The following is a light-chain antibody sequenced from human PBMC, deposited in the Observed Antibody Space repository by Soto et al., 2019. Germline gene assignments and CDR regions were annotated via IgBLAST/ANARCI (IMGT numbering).Light chain of an antibody. CDR3: QQLNSYPQVT. CDR1: QGINTD. CDR2: GAS. J-gene: IGKJ4*01. V-gene: IGKV1-9*01. Sequence: DVQLTQSPSFLSASVGDRVTITCRASQGINTDLAWYQQKPGKAPDLLIYGASTLQGGVPSRFSGGGSGTEFTLTINTLQHGDFATYYCQQLNSYPQVTFGGGTTVEIK.